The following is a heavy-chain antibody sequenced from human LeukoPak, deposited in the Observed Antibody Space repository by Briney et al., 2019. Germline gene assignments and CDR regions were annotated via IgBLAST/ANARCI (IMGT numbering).Heavy chain of an antibody. D-gene: IGHD6-6*01. CDR2: ISSSSSYI. CDR1: GFTLSSNY. Sequence: GGSLRPSCAASGFTLSSNYMSWVRQAPGKGLEWVSSISSSSSYIYYAGSVKGRFTISRDNAKNSLYLQMNSLRGEDTAVYYCARDSSSSGFWGQGALVTVSS. J-gene: IGHJ4*02. CDR3: ARDSSSSGF. V-gene: IGHV3-21*01.